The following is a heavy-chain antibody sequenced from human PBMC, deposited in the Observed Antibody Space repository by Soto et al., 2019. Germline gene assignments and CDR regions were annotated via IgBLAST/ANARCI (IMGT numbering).Heavy chain of an antibody. D-gene: IGHD3-3*01. CDR2: IIPIFGTA. Sequence: QVPLVQSGAEVKKPGSSVKVSCKASGGTFSSYAISWVRQAPGQGLEWMGGIIPIFGTANYAQKFQGRVTMTADESTSTAYXELSSLRXEDTAXYXXXXXXXGGVVISSFYFDYWGQGTLVTVSS. CDR3: XXXXXGGVVISSFYFDY. V-gene: IGHV1-69*01. CDR1: GGTFSSYA. J-gene: IGHJ4*02.